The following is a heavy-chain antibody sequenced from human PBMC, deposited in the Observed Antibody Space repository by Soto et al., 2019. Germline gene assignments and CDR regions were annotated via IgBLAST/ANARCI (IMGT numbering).Heavy chain of an antibody. J-gene: IGHJ4*02. V-gene: IGHV3-11*01. CDR3: ARDVVRGVNTNYFDY. CDR1: GFTFSDYY. Sequence: GGSLRLSCAASGFTFSDYYMSWIRQAPGKGLEWVSYISSSGSTIYYADSVKGRFTISRDNAKNSLYLQMNSLRAEDTAVYYCARDVVRGVNTNYFDYWGQGTLVTVSS. CDR2: ISSSGSTI. D-gene: IGHD3-10*01.